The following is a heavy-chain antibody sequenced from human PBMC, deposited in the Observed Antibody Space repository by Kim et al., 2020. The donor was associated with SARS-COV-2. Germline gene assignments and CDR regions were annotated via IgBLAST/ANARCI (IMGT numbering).Heavy chain of an antibody. Sequence: GGPLRLSCTATGFSFSNIGMSWVRQAPGKGLEWVSSITGNSARTAYADSVKGRFTISRDNPNNMLFLQLNSLRAEDTANYYCATTWFAPSSGNWGRGTLVTVSS. CDR3: ATTWFAPSSGN. D-gene: IGHD3-10*01. CDR1: GFSFSNIG. J-gene: IGHJ1*01. V-gene: IGHV3-23*01. CDR2: ITGNSART.